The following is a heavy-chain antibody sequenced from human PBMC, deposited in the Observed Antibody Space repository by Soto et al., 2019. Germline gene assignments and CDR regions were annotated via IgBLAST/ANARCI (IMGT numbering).Heavy chain of an antibody. CDR1: GFTFSSYA. CDR3: AKEKDYDYVWGSYRYTSDY. Sequence: EVQLLESGGGLVQPGGSLRLSCAASGFTFSSYAMSWVRQAPGKGLEWVSAIRGSGSTFYADSVKGRFTISRDNSKNTLYLQMNSLRAEDTAVYYCAKEKDYDYVWGSYRYTSDYWGQGTLVTVSS. CDR2: IRGSGST. D-gene: IGHD3-16*02. J-gene: IGHJ4*02. V-gene: IGHV3-23*01.